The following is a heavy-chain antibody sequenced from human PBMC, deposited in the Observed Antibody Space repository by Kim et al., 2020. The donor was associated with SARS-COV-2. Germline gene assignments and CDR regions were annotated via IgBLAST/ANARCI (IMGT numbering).Heavy chain of an antibody. Sequence: GESLRLSCAASGFTFSSYAMHWVRQAPGKGLEWVAVISYDGSNKYYADSVKGRFTISRDNSKNTLYLQMNSLRAEDTAVYYCARDGGGYSYGPLVYWGQG. CDR2: ISYDGSNK. D-gene: IGHD5-18*01. CDR1: GFTFSSYA. CDR3: ARDGGGYSYGPLVY. V-gene: IGHV3-30*04. J-gene: IGHJ4*02.